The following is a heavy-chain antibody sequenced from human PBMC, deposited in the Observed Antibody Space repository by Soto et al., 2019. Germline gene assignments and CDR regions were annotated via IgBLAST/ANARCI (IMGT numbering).Heavy chain of an antibody. Sequence: QVQLVQSGPEVKTPGASVKVSCKASGYTFTSYGISWVRQAPGQGLEWMGWISGYNGDTNFAQKLQGRVTMTTDTSTRTAYMELRSLTSDDTAMYYCARGWELRAWGQGTLVTVSS. CDR2: ISGYNGDT. CDR3: ARGWELRA. CDR1: GYTFTSYG. D-gene: IGHD1-26*01. J-gene: IGHJ5*02. V-gene: IGHV1-18*01.